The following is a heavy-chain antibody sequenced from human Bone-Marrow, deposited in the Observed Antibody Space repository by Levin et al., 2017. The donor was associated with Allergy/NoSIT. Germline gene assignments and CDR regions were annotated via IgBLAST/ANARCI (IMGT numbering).Heavy chain of an antibody. Sequence: PSETLSLTCTVSGDSLTGRYWNWIRQAPGKTLEWIGSVYYRGDANYNPSLKSRVTISADTSKNQISLRLNSVSAADTAVYYCARIGAFTGTNDAFDIWGRGAMVTVSS. CDR3: ARIGAFTGTNDAFDI. CDR2: VYYRGDA. CDR1: GDSLTGRY. J-gene: IGHJ3*02. V-gene: IGHV4-59*11. D-gene: IGHD1-1*01.